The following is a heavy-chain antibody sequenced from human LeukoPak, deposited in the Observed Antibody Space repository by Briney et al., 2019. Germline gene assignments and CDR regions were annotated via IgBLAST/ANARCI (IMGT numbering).Heavy chain of an antibody. Sequence: ESGPALVKPTQTLTLTCTFSGFSLSTSGMCVSWIRQPPGKALEWLARIDWDDDKYYSTSLKTRLTISKDTSKNQVVLTMTNMDPVDTATYYCARIRVYYDSSGYYGNWFDPWGQGTLVTVSS. CDR1: GFSLSTSGMC. J-gene: IGHJ5*02. D-gene: IGHD3-22*01. CDR3: ARIRVYYDSSGYYGNWFDP. CDR2: IDWDDDK. V-gene: IGHV2-70*11.